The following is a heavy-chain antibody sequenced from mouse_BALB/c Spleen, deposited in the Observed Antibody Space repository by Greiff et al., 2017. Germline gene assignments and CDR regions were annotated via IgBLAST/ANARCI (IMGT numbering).Heavy chain of an antibody. Sequence: LKQPGSELVRPGASVKLSCKASGYTFTSYWMHWVKQRHGQGLEWIGNIYPGSGSTNYDEKFKSKGTLTVDTSSSTAYMHLSSLTSEDSAVYYCTRSLLRDYYVSSSPFAYWGQGTLVTVSA. CDR3: TRSLLRDYYVSSSPFAY. J-gene: IGHJ3*01. V-gene: IGHV1S22*01. CDR2: IYPGSGST. CDR1: GYTFTSYW. D-gene: IGHD1-1*01.